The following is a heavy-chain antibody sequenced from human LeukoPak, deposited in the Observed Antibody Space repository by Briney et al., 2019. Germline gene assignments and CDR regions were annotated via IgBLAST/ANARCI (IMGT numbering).Heavy chain of an antibody. Sequence: PSETLSLTCAVSGGTFYGYYWTWIRQPPGKGLEWIGEVNHSGNTNYNRSLKSRVSISADTPNNHFSLKLNSVTAADTALYYCARTLRTTGFDYRGQGALVIVSS. V-gene: IGHV4-34*01. D-gene: IGHD4-17*01. J-gene: IGHJ4*02. CDR3: ARTLRTTGFDY. CDR1: GGTFYGYY. CDR2: VNHSGNT.